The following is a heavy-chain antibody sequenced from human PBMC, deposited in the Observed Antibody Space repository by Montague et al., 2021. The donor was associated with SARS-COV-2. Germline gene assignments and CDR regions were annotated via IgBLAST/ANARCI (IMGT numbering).Heavy chain of an antibody. J-gene: IGHJ4*02. V-gene: IGHV2-5*02. CDR3: AHRLARHYDTSAYLWCPFDY. D-gene: IGHD3-22*01. CDR2: IYWDDDK. CDR1: GFSLSTNGVG. Sequence: PALVKPTRTLTLTSTFSGFSLSTNGVGVGWIRQPPGKALEWLALIYWDDDKRYSPSLKSRLTITKDTSKNQVVLTMTNMDPVDTATYYCAHRLARHYDTSAYLWCPFDYWGQGTLVTVSS.